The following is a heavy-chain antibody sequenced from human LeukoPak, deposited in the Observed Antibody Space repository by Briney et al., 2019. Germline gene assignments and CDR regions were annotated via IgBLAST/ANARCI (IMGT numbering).Heavy chain of an antibody. CDR2: IIPIFGTA. D-gene: IGHD5-18*01. J-gene: IGHJ4*02. V-gene: IGHV1-69*05. CDR3: AIVDTAMVGFDY. Sequence: ASVKVSCKASGGTFISYAISWVRQAPGQGLEWMGRIIPIFGTANYAQKFQGRVTITTDESTSTAYMELSSLRSEDTAVYYCAIVDTAMVGFDYWGQGTLVTVSS. CDR1: GGTFISYA.